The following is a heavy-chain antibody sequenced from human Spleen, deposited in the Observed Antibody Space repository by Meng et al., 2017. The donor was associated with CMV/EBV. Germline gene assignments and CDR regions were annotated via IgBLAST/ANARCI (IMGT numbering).Heavy chain of an antibody. CDR2: ISSSGSTI. CDR3: ARDEGRRSGGSHDY. D-gene: IGHD2-15*01. V-gene: IGHV3-11*04. CDR1: GFTCRDYY. Sequence: ASGFTCRDYYMSWIRQAPGKGLEWVSYISSSGSTIYYADSVKGRFTISRDNAKNSLYLQMNSLRAEDTAVYYCARDEGRRSGGSHDYWGQGTLVTVSS. J-gene: IGHJ4*02.